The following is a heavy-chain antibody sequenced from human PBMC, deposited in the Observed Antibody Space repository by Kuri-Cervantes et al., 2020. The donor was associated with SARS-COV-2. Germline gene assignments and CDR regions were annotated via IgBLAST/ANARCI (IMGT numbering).Heavy chain of an antibody. D-gene: IGHD2-15*01. CDR1: GFTVSSNY. CDR3: ARDNYCSGGSCYSYYYGMDV. CDR2: IYSGGST. J-gene: IGHJ6*02. V-gene: IGHV3-53*01. Sequence: GGSLRLSCAASGFTVSSNYMSWVRQAPGRGLEWVSVIYSGGSTYYADSVKGRFTISRDSSKNTLYLQMNSLRAEDTAVYYCARDNYCSGGSCYSYYYGMDVWGQGTTVTVSS.